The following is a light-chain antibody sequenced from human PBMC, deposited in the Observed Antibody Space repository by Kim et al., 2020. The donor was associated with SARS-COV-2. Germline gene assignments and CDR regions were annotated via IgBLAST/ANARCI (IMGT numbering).Light chain of an antibody. V-gene: IGLV1-47*02. Sequence: ELTQPPSASETPGQRVTISCSGSSSNIGHNHVYWYRQLPGTAPKVLMYSSNQRPSGVPDRFSGSKSGTSASLAISGLRSEDEADYYCAAWDDSLNGWVFGGGTQLTVL. CDR1: SSNIGHNH. CDR2: SSN. J-gene: IGLJ3*02. CDR3: AAWDDSLNGWV.